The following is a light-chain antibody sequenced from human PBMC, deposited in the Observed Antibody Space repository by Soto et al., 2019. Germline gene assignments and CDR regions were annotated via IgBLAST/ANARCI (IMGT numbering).Light chain of an antibody. Sequence: EIVLTQSPATLSLSPGERATLSCRASQSVSSYLAWYQQKPGQAPRLLIYDVSNRATGIPARFSGSGSGTDFTLTISRLEPEDVAVYYCQHRSNSLYTFGQGTKLEIK. CDR2: DVS. J-gene: IGKJ2*01. V-gene: IGKV3-11*01. CDR1: QSVSSY. CDR3: QHRSNSLYT.